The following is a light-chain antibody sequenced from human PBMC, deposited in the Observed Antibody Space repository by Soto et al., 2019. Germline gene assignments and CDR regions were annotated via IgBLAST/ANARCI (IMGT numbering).Light chain of an antibody. V-gene: IGLV1-40*01. J-gene: IGLJ1*01. Sequence: QPVLTQPPSVSGAPGQRVTISCTGSSSNIGAGYDVHWYQQLPGTAPKLLIYGNSNRPSGVPDRFSGSKSGTSASLAIPGLQAEDAADYSCQSYDSSLSGRVFGTGTKVTVL. CDR3: QSYDSSLSGRV. CDR1: SSNIGAGYD. CDR2: GNS.